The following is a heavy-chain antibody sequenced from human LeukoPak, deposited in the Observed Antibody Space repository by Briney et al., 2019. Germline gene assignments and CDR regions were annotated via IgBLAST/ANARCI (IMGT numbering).Heavy chain of an antibody. CDR3: AREGWLVLAYAFDI. D-gene: IGHD6-19*01. J-gene: IGHJ3*02. V-gene: IGHV3-30-3*01. CDR1: GFTFSSYA. CDR2: ISYDGSNK. Sequence: PGGSLRLSWAASGFTFSSYAMHWVRQAPGKGLEWVAAISYDGSNKYYADSVKGRFTISRDNSKNTLYLQMNSLRAEDTAVYYCAREGWLVLAYAFDIWGQGTMVTVSS.